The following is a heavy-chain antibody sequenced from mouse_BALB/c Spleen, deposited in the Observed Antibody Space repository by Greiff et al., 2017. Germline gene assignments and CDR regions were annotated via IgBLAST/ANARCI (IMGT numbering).Heavy chain of an antibody. CDR1: GYTFTDYA. CDR3: ARGYYGDLAMDY. CDR2: ISTYYGDA. J-gene: IGHJ4*01. Sequence: QVQLQQSGAELVRPGVSVKISCKGSGYTFTDYAMHWVKQSHAKSLEWIGVISTYYGDASYNQKFKGKATMTVDKSSSTAYMELARLTSEDSAIYYCARGYYGDLAMDYWGQGTSVTVSS. D-gene: IGHD2-13*01. V-gene: IGHV1S137*01.